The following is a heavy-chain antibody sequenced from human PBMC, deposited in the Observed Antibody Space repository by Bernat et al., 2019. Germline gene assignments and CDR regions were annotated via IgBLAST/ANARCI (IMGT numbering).Heavy chain of an antibody. CDR3: ARAPWLEWSPLGYYFDH. Sequence: EVQLVESGGGLVQPGGSLRLSCAASGFTFSSYEMNWVRQAPGKGLEWVSYISSSGSTIYHANLVKGRVTISRDKTKNSLYLEKNSLGAEETGGYYCARAPWLEWSPLGYYFDHWGQGPWSPSPQ. CDR1: GFTFSSYE. D-gene: IGHD3-3*01. J-gene: IGHJ4*02. CDR2: ISSSGSTI. V-gene: IGHV3-48*03.